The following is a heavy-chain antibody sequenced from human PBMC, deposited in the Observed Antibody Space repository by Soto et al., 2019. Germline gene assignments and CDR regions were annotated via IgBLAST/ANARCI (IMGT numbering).Heavy chain of an antibody. V-gene: IGHV3-23*01. CDR2: ISGSGGST. CDR1: GFTFSSYA. J-gene: IGHJ4*02. CDR3: AKVDCSGGSCYDY. D-gene: IGHD2-15*01. Sequence: PGGSLRLSCAASGFTFSSYAMSWVRQAPGKGLEWVSAISGSGGSTYYADSVKGQFTISRDNSKNTLYLQMNSLRAEDTAVYYCAKVDCSGGSCYDYWGQGTLVTVSS.